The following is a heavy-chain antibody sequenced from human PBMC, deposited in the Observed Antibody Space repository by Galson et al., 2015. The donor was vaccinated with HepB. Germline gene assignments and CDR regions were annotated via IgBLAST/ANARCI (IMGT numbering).Heavy chain of an antibody. CDR2: IDPNSGGT. D-gene: IGHD2-8*02. J-gene: IGHJ4*02. V-gene: IGHV1-2*02. CDR1: GYTLTGYY. Sequence: SVKVSCKASGYTLTGYYIHWVRQAPGKGPEWMAWIDPNSGGTNYSPRFQGRVTVTRDTSVSTAYMEFSRLISDDTAVYYCARDMATGGYIWGTFDYWGQGALVTVSS. CDR3: ARDMATGGYIWGTFDY.